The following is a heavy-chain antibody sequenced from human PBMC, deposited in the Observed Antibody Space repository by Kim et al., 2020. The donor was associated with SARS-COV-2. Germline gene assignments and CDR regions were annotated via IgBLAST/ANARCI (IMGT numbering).Heavy chain of an antibody. J-gene: IGHJ3*02. V-gene: IGHV1-3*01. D-gene: IGHD2-21*02. CDR1: GYTFTSYA. Sequence: ASVKVSCKASGYTFTSYAMHWVRQAPGQRLEWMGWINAGNGNTKYSQKFQGRVTITRDTSASTAYMELSSLRSEDTAVYYCARGQTSILPIAYCGGDCYNGVKDAFDIWGQGTMVTVSS. CDR3: ARGQTSILPIAYCGGDCYNGVKDAFDI. CDR2: INAGNGNT.